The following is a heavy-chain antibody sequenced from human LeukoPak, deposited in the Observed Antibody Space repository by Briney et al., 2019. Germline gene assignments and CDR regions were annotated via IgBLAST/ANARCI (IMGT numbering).Heavy chain of an antibody. CDR3: ARRGTIFGEFDY. CDR2: INHSGST. V-gene: IGHV4-34*01. D-gene: IGHD3-3*01. J-gene: IGHJ4*02. CDR1: GGSFSGYY. Sequence: PSETLSLTCAVYGGSFSGYYWSWIRQPPGKGLEWIGEINHSGSTNYNPSLKSRVTISVDTSKNQFSLKLSSVTAADTAVYYCARRGTIFGEFDYWGQGTLVTVSS.